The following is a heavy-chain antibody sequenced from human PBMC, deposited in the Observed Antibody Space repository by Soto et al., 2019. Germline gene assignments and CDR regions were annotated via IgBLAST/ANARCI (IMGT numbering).Heavy chain of an antibody. V-gene: IGHV3-15*01. J-gene: IGHJ6*02. CDR3: TTGLLEIAAAVYYYYYGMDV. CDR2: IKSKTDGGTT. D-gene: IGHD6-13*01. CDR1: GFTFSNAW. Sequence: GGSLRLSCTASGFTFSNAWMSWVRQAPGKGLERVGRIKSKTDGGTTDYAAPVKGRFTISRDDSKNTLYLQMNSLKTEDTAVYYCTTGLLEIAAAVYYYYYGMDVWGRGTTVTVSS.